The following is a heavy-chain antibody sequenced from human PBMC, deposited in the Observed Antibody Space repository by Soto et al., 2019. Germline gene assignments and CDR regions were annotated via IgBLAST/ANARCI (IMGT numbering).Heavy chain of an antibody. J-gene: IGHJ4*02. CDR1: GDSISSFY. D-gene: IGHD2-2*01. Sequence: QVQLQESGPGLVKPSETLSLTCTVSGDSISSFYWTWIRQPPGKGLEWVGYIFSSGSTNYNPSRKSRVTISVDTSENQFSLKLTSVTAADTAVYYCARVGYCSSTPCWPIGYFEYWGQGTLVTVSS. CDR2: IFSSGST. CDR3: ARVGYCSSTPCWPIGYFEY. V-gene: IGHV4-59*01.